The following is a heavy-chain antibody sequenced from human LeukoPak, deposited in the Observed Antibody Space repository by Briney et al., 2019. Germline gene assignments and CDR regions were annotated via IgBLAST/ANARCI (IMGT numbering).Heavy chain of an antibody. CDR1: GFTFSSYA. V-gene: IGHV3-48*02. D-gene: IGHD1-26*01. J-gene: IGHJ4*02. Sequence: GGSLRLSCAASGFTFSSYAMHWVRQAPGKGLEWVSHITASGTAMFYADSVKGRFTISRDNAKNSLYLQMNSLRDEDTAVYYCASSGSYRFDYWGQGTLVTVSS. CDR3: ASSGSYRFDY. CDR2: ITASGTAM.